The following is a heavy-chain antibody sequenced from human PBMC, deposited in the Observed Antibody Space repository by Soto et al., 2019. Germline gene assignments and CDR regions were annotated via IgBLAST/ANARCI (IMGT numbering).Heavy chain of an antibody. CDR1: GFTFSNAW. J-gene: IGHJ6*02. CDR3: TTDRGGSWYGYYYYGMDV. CDR2: IKSKTDGGTT. D-gene: IGHD6-13*01. Sequence: RLSCAASGFTFSNAWMSWVRQAPGKGLEWVGRIKSKTDGGTTDYAAPVKGRFTISRDDSKNTLYLQMNSLKTEDTAVYYCTTDRGGSWYGYYYYGMDVWGQGTTVTVSS. V-gene: IGHV3-15*01.